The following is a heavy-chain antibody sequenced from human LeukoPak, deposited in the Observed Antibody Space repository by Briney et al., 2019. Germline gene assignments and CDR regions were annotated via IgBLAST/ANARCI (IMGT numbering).Heavy chain of an antibody. Sequence: PSETLSLTCTVSGGSISSYYWSWIRQPPGKGLEWIGYIYYSGSTNYNPSLKSRVTISVDTSKNQFSLKLSSVTAADTAVYYCARGPGLYDILTGYDPAPLDYWGQGTLVTVSS. CDR3: ARGPGLYDILTGYDPAPLDY. CDR2: IYYSGST. CDR1: GGSISSYY. J-gene: IGHJ4*02. D-gene: IGHD3-9*01. V-gene: IGHV4-59*08.